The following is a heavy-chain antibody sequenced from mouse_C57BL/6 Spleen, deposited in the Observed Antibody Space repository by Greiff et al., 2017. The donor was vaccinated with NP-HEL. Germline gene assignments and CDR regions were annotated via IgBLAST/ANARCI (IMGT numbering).Heavy chain of an antibody. V-gene: IGHV14-2*01. J-gene: IGHJ2*01. Sequence: VQLQQSGAELVKPGASVKLSCTASGFNIKDYYMHWVKQRTEQGLEWIGRIAPEDGETKYAPKFQGKATITADTSSNTTYLQHSSLTSEDTDDYYSASELVAAGVGDYWGQGTTLTVSS. CDR3: ASELVAAGVGDY. D-gene: IGHD1-1*01. CDR1: GFNIKDYY. CDR2: IAPEDGET.